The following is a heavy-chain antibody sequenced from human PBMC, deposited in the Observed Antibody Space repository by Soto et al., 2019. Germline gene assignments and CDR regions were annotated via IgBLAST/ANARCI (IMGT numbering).Heavy chain of an antibody. CDR3: ARPRYYYDSSGSVDY. V-gene: IGHV1-2*02. Sequence: GASVKVSCKASGYTFTGYYMHWVRQAPGQGLEWMGWINPNSGGTNYAQKFQGRVTMTRDTSISTAYMELSRLRSDDTAVYYCARPRYYYDSSGSVDYWGQGTLVTVSS. CDR1: GYTFTGYY. CDR2: INPNSGGT. J-gene: IGHJ4*02. D-gene: IGHD3-22*01.